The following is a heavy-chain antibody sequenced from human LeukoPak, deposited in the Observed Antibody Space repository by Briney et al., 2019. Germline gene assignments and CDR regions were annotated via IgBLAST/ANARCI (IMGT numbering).Heavy chain of an antibody. J-gene: IGHJ4*02. CDR1: GYTFTSYA. Sequence: ASVTVSCKASGYTFTSYAMHWVRQAPGQRLEWMGWINAGNGNTKYSQKFQGRVTITRDTSASTDYMELSSLRSEDTAVYYCARGTAGDYWGQGTLVTVSS. D-gene: IGHD2-8*02. V-gene: IGHV1-3*01. CDR2: INAGNGNT. CDR3: ARGTAGDY.